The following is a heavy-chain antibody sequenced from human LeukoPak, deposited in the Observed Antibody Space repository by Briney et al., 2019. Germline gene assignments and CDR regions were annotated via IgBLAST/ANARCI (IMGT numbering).Heavy chain of an antibody. CDR3: AKDGGLWVSAHWGDS. D-gene: IGHD7-27*01. Sequence: GGSLRLSCAASGFTFSSYTMSWGRQAPGKGLEWVSTITTSDGNTYYADSVKGRFTVSIDNPKNTLYLQMNSLRAADTAVYYCAKDGGLWVSAHWGDSWGRGTLVTVSS. V-gene: IGHV3-23*01. J-gene: IGHJ4*02. CDR1: GFTFSSYT. CDR2: ITTSDGNT.